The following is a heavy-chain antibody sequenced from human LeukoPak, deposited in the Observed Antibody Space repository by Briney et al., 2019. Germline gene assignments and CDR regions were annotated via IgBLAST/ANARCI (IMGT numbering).Heavy chain of an antibody. Sequence: GGSLRLSCAASGFTFSSYSMNWVRQAPGKGLEWVSGISWNSGSIGYADSVKGRFTISRDNAKNSLYLQMNSLRAEDTALYYCAKDTYGGNSYWGRGTLVTVSS. V-gene: IGHV3-9*01. CDR3: AKDTYGGNSY. CDR1: GFTFSSYS. CDR2: ISWNSGSI. D-gene: IGHD4-23*01. J-gene: IGHJ2*01.